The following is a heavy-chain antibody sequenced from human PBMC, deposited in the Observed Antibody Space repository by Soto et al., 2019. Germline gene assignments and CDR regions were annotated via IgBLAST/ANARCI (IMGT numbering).Heavy chain of an antibody. CDR1: GASVNTFS. V-gene: IGHV4-4*07. Sequence: QVQLQESGPGLVKPSETLSLTCTVSGASVNTFSWSWIRQPAGKGLEWIARIYTSASTNYSPSLKGRLTLSVDTSKNQVSLKLTSVTAADTAIYYCAKDREEGYNFYYGMDVWGQGATVTVSS. CDR3: AKDREEGYNFYYGMDV. J-gene: IGHJ6*02. CDR2: IYTSAST.